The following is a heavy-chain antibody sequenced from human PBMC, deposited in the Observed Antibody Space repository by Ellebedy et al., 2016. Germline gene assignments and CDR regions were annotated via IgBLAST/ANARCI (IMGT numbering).Heavy chain of an antibody. CDR2: ISGDGRDI. J-gene: IGHJ4*02. D-gene: IGHD4-17*01. Sequence: GGSLRLSXVASGFTFRNFFMSWVRQAPGGGLEWVSTISGDGRDIHLADSVKGRFTISRDNFWNTLNLQMNSLRADDTAIYYCYYGHYSASWGQGTLVTVSS. CDR1: GFTFRNFF. CDR3: YYGHYSAS. V-gene: IGHV3-23*01.